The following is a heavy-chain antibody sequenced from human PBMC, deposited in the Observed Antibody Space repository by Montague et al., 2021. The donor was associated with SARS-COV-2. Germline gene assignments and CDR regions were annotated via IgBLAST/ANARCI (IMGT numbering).Heavy chain of an antibody. CDR2: IYWDDDK. J-gene: IGHJ6*02. CDR3: AHSGVGYFYYGMDV. Sequence: VKPTQTLTLTCTFSGFSLGTSGVGVGWIRQPPGKALEWLALIYWDDDKRYSPSLKSRLTITKDTSKNQVVPTMTNMDPADTATYYCAHSGVGYFYYGMDVWGQGTTVTVSS. V-gene: IGHV2-5*02. D-gene: IGHD3-3*01. CDR1: GFSLGTSGVG.